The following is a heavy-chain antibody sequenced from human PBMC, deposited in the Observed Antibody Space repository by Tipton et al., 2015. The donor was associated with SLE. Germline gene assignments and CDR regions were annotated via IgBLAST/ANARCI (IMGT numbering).Heavy chain of an antibody. Sequence: TLSLTCTVSGGSISSHYWSWIRQPPGKGLEWIGYIYYSGSTNYNPSLKSRVTISVDTSKNQFSLKLSSVTAADTAVYYCARASSTIRRGITGTLFDPWGQGTLVTVSS. D-gene: IGHD1-20*01. CDR2: IYYSGST. V-gene: IGHV4-59*11. J-gene: IGHJ5*02. CDR3: ARASSTIRRGITGTLFDP. CDR1: GGSISSHY.